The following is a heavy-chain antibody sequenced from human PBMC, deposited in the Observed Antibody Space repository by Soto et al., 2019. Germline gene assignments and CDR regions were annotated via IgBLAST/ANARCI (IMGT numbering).Heavy chain of an antibody. Sequence: SLRLSCAASGFTFSSYGMHWVRQAPGKGLEWVAVISYDGSNKYYADSVKGRFTTSRDNSKNTLYLQMNSLRAEDTAVYYCAKDGDSYGLFDYWGQGTLVTVSS. CDR3: AKDGDSYGLFDY. CDR2: ISYDGSNK. D-gene: IGHD2-21*02. CDR1: GFTFSSYG. J-gene: IGHJ4*02. V-gene: IGHV3-30*18.